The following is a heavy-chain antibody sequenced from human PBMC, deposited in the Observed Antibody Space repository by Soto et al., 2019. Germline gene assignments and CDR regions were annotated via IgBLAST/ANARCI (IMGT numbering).Heavy chain of an antibody. J-gene: IGHJ4*02. CDR2: IRNKAASYST. V-gene: IGHV3-72*01. CDR3: VSDWDWSYES. Sequence: EVQLVESGGGLVQPGGSLRLSCAASGFIFNDYYIDWVRQAPGKGLEWVSRIRNKAASYSTEYGASVQGRFFISRDDSNNSVYLQMNSLKTEDTAVYYCVSDWDWSYESWGLGTLVTVSS. D-gene: IGHD1-7*01. CDR1: GFIFNDYY.